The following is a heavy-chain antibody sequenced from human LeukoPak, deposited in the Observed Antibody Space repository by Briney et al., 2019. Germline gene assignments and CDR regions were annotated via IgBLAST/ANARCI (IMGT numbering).Heavy chain of an antibody. V-gene: IGHV1-69*04. Sequence: SVKVSCKASGGTFSSYAISWVRQAPGQGLEWMGRIIPILGIANYAQKFQGRVTITADKSTSTAYMELSSLRSEDTAVYYCARDLRGLYFDYWGQGTLVTVSS. CDR1: GGTFSSYA. J-gene: IGHJ4*02. CDR2: IIPILGIA. D-gene: IGHD3-10*01. CDR3: ARDLRGLYFDY.